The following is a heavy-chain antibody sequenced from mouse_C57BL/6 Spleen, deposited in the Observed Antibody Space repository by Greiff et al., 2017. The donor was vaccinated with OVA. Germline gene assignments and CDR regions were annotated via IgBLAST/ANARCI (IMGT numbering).Heavy chain of an antibody. V-gene: IGHV1-55*01. CDR1: GYTFTSYW. CDR2: IYPGSGST. Sequence: QVQLQQPGAELVKPGASVKMSCKASGYTFTSYWITWVKQRPGQGLEWIGDIYPGSGSTNYNEKFKSKATLTVDTSSSTAYMQLSSLTSEDSAVYYCARRSDGSLAWFAYWGQGTLVTVSA. CDR3: ARRSDGSLAWFAY. J-gene: IGHJ3*01. D-gene: IGHD1-1*02.